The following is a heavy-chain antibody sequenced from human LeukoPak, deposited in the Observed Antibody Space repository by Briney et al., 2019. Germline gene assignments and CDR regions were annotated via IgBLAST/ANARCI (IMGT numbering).Heavy chain of an antibody. J-gene: IGHJ4*02. CDR3: ARVNYRWAAAGTGFDY. CDR1: GGSISSSSYY. CDR2: IYYSGST. Sequence: PSETLSLTCTVSGGSISSSSYYWGWIRQPPGKGLEWIGSIYYSGSTYYNPSLKSRVTISVDTSKYQFSLKLSSVTAADTAVYYCARVNYRWAAAGTGFDYWGQGTLVTVSS. V-gene: IGHV4-39*07. D-gene: IGHD6-13*01.